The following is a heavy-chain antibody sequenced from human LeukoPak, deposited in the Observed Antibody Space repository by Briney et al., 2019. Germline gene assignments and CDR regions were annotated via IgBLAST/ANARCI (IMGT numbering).Heavy chain of an antibody. CDR2: IYYSGST. V-gene: IGHV4-59*01. CDR1: GGSISSYY. CDR3: ARESLREGEDYGMDV. J-gene: IGHJ6*02. D-gene: IGHD2-21*01. Sequence: SETLSLTCTVSGGSISSYYWSWIRQPPGEGLEWIGYIYYSGSTNYNPSLKSRVTISVDTSKNQFSLKLSSVTAADTAVYYCARESLREGEDYGMDVWGQGTTVTVSS.